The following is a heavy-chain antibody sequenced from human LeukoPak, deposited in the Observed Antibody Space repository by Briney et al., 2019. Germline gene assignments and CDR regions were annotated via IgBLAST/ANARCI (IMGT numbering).Heavy chain of an antibody. J-gene: IGHJ4*02. Sequence: SQTLSLTCAISGDSFSSNSAAWNWIRQSPSRGLEWLGRTYYRSKWYNDYAVSVKSRITINPDTSKNQFSLQLNSVTPEDTAVYYCARALRYSSGWALDYWGQGTLVIVSS. CDR2: TYYRSKWYN. CDR3: ARALRYSSGWALDY. V-gene: IGHV6-1*01. CDR1: GDSFSSNSAA. D-gene: IGHD6-19*01.